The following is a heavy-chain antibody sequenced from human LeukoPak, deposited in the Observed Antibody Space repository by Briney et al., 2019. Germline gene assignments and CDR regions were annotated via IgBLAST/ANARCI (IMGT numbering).Heavy chain of an antibody. V-gene: IGHV3-43D*03. J-gene: IGHJ4*02. CDR3: AREKPFYDSSGYYYPIAFDY. D-gene: IGHD3-22*01. Sequence: GGSLRLSCAASGFTFDDYAMRWVRQAPGKGLEWVSLISWDGGSTYYADSVKGRFTIARDNAKNSLYLQMNSLRAEDTALYYCAREKPFYDSSGYYYPIAFDYWGQGTLVTVSS. CDR2: ISWDGGST. CDR1: GFTFDDYA.